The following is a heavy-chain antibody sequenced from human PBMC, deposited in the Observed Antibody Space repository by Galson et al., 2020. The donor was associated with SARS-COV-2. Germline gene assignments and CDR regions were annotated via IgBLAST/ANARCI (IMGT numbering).Heavy chain of an antibody. CDR3: TTAGTMVRGVHNWYFDL. D-gene: IGHD3-10*01. J-gene: IGHJ2*01. V-gene: IGHV3-15*01. CDR1: GFTFSNAW. Sequence: GGSLRLSCAASGFTFSNAWMSWVRQAPGKGLEWVGRIKSKTDGGTTDYAAPVKGRFTISRDDSKNTLYLQMNSLKTEDTAVYYCTTAGTMVRGVHNWYFDLWGRGTLVTVSS. CDR2: IKSKTDGGTT.